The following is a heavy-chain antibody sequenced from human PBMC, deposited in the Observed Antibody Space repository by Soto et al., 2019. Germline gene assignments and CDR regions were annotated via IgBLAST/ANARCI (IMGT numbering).Heavy chain of an antibody. V-gene: IGHV3-21*01. Sequence: PGGSLRLSCNASGFSFGTYLMTWVRQAPGKGLEWVSSISGNGFDTYYADSVKGRFTISRDNAKNSLYLQMNSLRAEDTAVYYCARDLSGPPYRSVYYGMDVWGQGTTVTVSS. D-gene: IGHD4-4*01. CDR3: ARDLSGPPYRSVYYGMDV. J-gene: IGHJ6*02. CDR1: GFSFGTYL. CDR2: ISGNGFDT.